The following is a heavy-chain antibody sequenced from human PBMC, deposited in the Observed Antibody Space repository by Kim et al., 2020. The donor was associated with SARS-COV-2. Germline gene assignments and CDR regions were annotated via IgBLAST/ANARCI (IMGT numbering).Heavy chain of an antibody. J-gene: IGHJ4*02. D-gene: IGHD3-16*01. CDR2: GT. CDR3: ARDYSDYVWDY. V-gene: IGHV1-2*02. Sequence: GTNAAQKLHGRVTMTRETALNTVYMELSSLISDDTAVYYCARDYSDYVWDYWGQGTLVTVSS.